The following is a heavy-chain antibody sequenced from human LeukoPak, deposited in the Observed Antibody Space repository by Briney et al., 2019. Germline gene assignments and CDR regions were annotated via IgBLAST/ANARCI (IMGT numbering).Heavy chain of an antibody. J-gene: IGHJ5*02. V-gene: IGHV1-69*13. CDR2: IIPIFGTA. CDR3: ARVYSSGWYGEGDWFDP. Sequence: SVKVFCKASGGTFSSYAISWVRQAPGQGLEWMGGIIPIFGTANYAQKFQGRVTITADESTSTAYMELSSLRSEDTAVYYCARVYSSGWYGEGDWFDPWGQGTLVTVSS. CDR1: GGTFSSYA. D-gene: IGHD6-19*01.